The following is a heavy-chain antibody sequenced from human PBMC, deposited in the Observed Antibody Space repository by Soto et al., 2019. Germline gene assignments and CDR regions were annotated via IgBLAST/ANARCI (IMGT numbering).Heavy chain of an antibody. Sequence: LSLTCTVSGGSISSGDYYWSWIRQPPGKGLEWIGYIYYSGSTYYNPSLKSRVTISVDTSKNQFSLKLSSVTAADTAVYYCARTIVGAADFDYWGQGTLVTVSS. CDR3: ARTIVGAADFDY. CDR1: GGSISSGDYY. CDR2: IYYSGST. D-gene: IGHD1-26*01. V-gene: IGHV4-30-4*01. J-gene: IGHJ4*02.